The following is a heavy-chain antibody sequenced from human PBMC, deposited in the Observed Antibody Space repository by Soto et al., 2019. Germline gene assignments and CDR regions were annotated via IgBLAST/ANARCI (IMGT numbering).Heavy chain of an antibody. J-gene: IGHJ4*02. CDR3: ATSVDDSGLFVY. Sequence: PSQSRSLTCAVAAGSISSTYWVNGFLQPPGKGLEWIGEIYHSGSTTFKPSLKSRATMSVDKSKNQFYLKLNSVAAADTAVYYCATSVDDSGLFVYWGQGTLVTVSS. CDR1: AGSISSTYW. CDR2: IYHSGST. D-gene: IGHD5-12*01. V-gene: IGHV4-4*02.